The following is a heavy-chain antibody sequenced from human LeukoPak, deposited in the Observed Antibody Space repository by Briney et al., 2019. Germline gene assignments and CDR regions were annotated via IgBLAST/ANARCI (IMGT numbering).Heavy chain of an antibody. CDR3: ARVVVPAAMPTQWFDP. J-gene: IGHJ5*02. V-gene: IGHV4-34*01. Sequence: SETLSLTCAVYGGSFSGYYWSWIRQPPGKGLEWIGEINHSGSTNYNPSLKSRVTISVDTSKNQFSLKLTSVTAADTAVYYCARVVVPAAMPTQWFDPWGQGTLVTVSS. CDR2: INHSGST. CDR1: GGSFSGYY. D-gene: IGHD2-2*01.